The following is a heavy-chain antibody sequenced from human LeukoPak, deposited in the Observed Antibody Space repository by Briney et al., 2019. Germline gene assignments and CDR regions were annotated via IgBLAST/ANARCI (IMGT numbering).Heavy chain of an antibody. D-gene: IGHD4-17*01. J-gene: IGHJ6*03. CDR3: ARGPTVTTNYYYYYMDV. V-gene: IGHV1-2*02. CDR1: GYTLTELS. Sequence: ASVKVSCKVSGYTLTELSMHWVRQAPGQGLEWMGWINPNSGGTNYAQKFQGRVTMTRDTSISTAYMELSRLRSDDTAVYYCARGPTVTTNYYYYYMDVWGKGTTVTVSS. CDR2: INPNSGGT.